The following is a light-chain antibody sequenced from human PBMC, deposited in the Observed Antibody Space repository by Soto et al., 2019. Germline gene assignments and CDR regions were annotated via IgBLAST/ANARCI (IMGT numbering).Light chain of an antibody. CDR3: CSHSSSITWM. J-gene: IGLJ3*02. CDR1: NSDVGAYSY. CDR2: DVG. Sequence: QSALTQPASVSGSPGQSITISCTGTNSDVGAYSYVSWYQQYPGKAPKLLIYDVGARPSGISDRFSGSKSGNTASLTISGLQAEDEADYYCCSHSSSITWMFGGGTKLTVL. V-gene: IGLV2-14*03.